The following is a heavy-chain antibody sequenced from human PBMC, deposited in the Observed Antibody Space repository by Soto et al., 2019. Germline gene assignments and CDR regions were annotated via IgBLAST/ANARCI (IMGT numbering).Heavy chain of an antibody. CDR1: GFTFSNYW. J-gene: IGHJ4*02. Sequence: LRLSCAASGFTFSNYWMTWVRQAPGKGLEWVANVKQDGSGVYYVDSVKGRFTISRDNAKNSLYLQMNSLRAEDTALYYCATAGVGITTGDFDYWGQGTLVTVSS. V-gene: IGHV3-7*01. CDR2: VKQDGSGV. CDR3: ATAGVGITTGDFDY. D-gene: IGHD3-22*01.